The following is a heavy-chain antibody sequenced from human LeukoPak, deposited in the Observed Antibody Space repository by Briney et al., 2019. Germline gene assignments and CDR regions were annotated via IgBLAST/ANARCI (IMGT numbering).Heavy chain of an antibody. J-gene: IGHJ4*02. D-gene: IGHD3-22*01. CDR1: GFTFSSYG. V-gene: IGHV3-33*01. CDR3: ARDGGDSSGLFDY. CDR2: IWYDGSNK. Sequence: GGSLRLSCAASGFTFSSYGMYWVRQAPGKGLEWVAVIWYDGSNKYYADSVKGRFTISRDNSKNTLYLQMNSLRAEDTAVYYCARDGGDSSGLFDYWGEGTLVTVSS.